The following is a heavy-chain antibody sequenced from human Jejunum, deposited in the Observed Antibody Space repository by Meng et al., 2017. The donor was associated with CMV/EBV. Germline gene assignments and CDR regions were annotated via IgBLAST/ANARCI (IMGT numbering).Heavy chain of an antibody. CDR2: IYYNGNA. CDR1: GDSISSGDYS. CDR3: ARGGIFRGIDY. D-gene: IGHD3-10*01. V-gene: IGHV4-30-4*08. J-gene: IGHJ4*02. Sequence: VRRQGSGPRLVNPSQTPSPTCTVSGDSISSGDYSWNWIRQSPGKGLEWIGYIYYNGNAYYNPSLQSRVSISVDTSKNEFSLNLNSVTAADTALYFCARGGIFRGIDYWGQGTLVTVSS.